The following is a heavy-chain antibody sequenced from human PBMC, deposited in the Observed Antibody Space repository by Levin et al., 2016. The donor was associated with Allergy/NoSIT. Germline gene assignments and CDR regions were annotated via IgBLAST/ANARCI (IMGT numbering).Heavy chain of an antibody. CDR3: ARYRLPPWAFDI. CDR2: INHSGST. Sequence: SETLSLTCAVYGGSFSGYYWSWIRQPPGKGLEWIGEINHSGSTNYNPSLKSRVTISVDTSKNQFSLKLSSVTAADTAVYYCARYRLPPWAFDIWGQGTMVTVSS. D-gene: IGHD4-11*01. V-gene: IGHV4-34*01. J-gene: IGHJ3*02. CDR1: GGSFSGYY.